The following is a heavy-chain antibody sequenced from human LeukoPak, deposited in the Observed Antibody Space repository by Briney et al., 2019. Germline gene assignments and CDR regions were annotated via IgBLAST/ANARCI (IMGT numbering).Heavy chain of an antibody. Sequence: PSETLSLTCAVSGYSISSGYYWGWIRQPPGKGLEWIGSNYHSGSTYYNPSLKSRVTISVDTSKNQFSLKLSSVTAADTAVYYCARHFPYSDILTGRNYYYYMDVWGKGATVTVS. CDR3: ARHFPYSDILTGRNYYYYMDV. J-gene: IGHJ6*03. D-gene: IGHD3-9*01. CDR2: NYHSGST. V-gene: IGHV4-38-2*01. CDR1: GYSISSGYY.